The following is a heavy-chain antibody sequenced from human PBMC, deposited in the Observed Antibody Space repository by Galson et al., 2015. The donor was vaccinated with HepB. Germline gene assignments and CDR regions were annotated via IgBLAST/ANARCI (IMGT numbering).Heavy chain of an antibody. CDR3: ARDKDDAMDV. J-gene: IGHJ6*02. D-gene: IGHD2-15*01. CDR2: IWFDGTNN. V-gene: IGHV3-33*08. Sequence: SLRLSCAASGFTFSSNNMHWVRQAPGKGLEWVAVIWFDGTNNYHADSVKGRFTISSDNSKNTLFLQMSRLSAEDTAVYYCARDKDDAMDVWGQGTTVNDSS. CDR1: GFTFSSNN.